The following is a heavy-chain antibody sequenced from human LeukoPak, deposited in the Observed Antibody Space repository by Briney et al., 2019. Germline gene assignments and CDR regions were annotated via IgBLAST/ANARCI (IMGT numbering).Heavy chain of an antibody. CDR1: GGSISSYY. Sequence: PSETLSLTCTVSGGSISSYYWSWIRQPPGKGLEWIGYIYYSGSTNYNPSLKSRVTISVDTSKNQFSLKLSSVTAADTAVYYCARDTQQQDAFDIWGQGTMATVSS. D-gene: IGHD6-13*01. CDR3: ARDTQQQDAFDI. V-gene: IGHV4-59*01. CDR2: IYYSGST. J-gene: IGHJ3*02.